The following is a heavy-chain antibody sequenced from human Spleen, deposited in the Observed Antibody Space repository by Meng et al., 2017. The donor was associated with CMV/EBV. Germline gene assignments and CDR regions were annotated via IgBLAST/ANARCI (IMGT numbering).Heavy chain of an antibody. D-gene: IGHD1-7*01. J-gene: IGHJ5*02. Sequence: ASVKVSCKASGYTFTSYGISWVRQAPGQGLEWMGWISAYNGNTNYAQKLQGRVTMTTDTSTSTAYMELRSLRSDDTAVYYCAREGASVNYKYNWFDPWGQGTLVTVSS. V-gene: IGHV1-18*01. CDR1: GYTFTSYG. CDR3: AREGASVNYKYNWFDP. CDR2: ISAYNGNT.